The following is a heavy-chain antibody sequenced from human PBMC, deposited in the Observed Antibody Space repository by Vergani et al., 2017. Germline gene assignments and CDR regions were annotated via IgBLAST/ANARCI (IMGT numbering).Heavy chain of an antibody. CDR2: ISGSGGST. CDR1: GFTFSSYA. CDR3: AKVDPLVDTAMVTFGY. J-gene: IGHJ4*02. D-gene: IGHD5-18*01. V-gene: IGHV3-23*01. Sequence: EVQLLESGGGLVQPGGSLRLSCAASGFTFSSYAMSWVRQAPGKGLELVSAISGSGGSTYYADAVKGRFTISRDNSKNTLYLQMNSLRAEDTAVYYWAKVDPLVDTAMVTFGYWGQGTLVTVSS.